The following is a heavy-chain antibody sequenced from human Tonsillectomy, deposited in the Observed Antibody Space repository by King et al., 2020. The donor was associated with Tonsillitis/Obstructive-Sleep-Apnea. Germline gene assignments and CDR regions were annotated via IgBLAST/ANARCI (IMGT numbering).Heavy chain of an antibody. CDR3: ARGPPNYGSGSRNMRDYYMDV. V-gene: IGHV3-74*01. CDR1: GFTFSSYW. D-gene: IGHD3-10*01. J-gene: IGHJ6*03. CDR2: INSDGSST. Sequence: VQLVESGGGLVQPGGSLRLSCAASGFTFSSYWMHWVRQAPGKGLVWVSRINSDGSSTSYADSVKGRFTISRDNAKNTLYLQMNRLGAEDTAGYYCARGPPNYGSGSRNMRDYYMDVCGKGTTVTVSS.